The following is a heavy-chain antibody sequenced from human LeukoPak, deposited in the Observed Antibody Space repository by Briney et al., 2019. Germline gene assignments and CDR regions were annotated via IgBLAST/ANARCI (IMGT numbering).Heavy chain of an antibody. CDR2: INPSGGST. V-gene: IGHV1-46*01. CDR1: GYTFISYY. D-gene: IGHD4-11*01. Sequence: ASVKVSCKASGYTFISYYIHWVRQAPGQGLEWMGIINPSGGSTRYARKFQGRVTMTRDTSTGTIYMELSSLRSEDTAVYFCARDSGTVSDAFDIWGQGTMVTVSS. J-gene: IGHJ3*02. CDR3: ARDSGTVSDAFDI.